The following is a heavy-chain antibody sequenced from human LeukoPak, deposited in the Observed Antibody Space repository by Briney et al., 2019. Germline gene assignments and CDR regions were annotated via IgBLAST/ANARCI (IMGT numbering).Heavy chain of an antibody. J-gene: IGHJ5*02. CDR3: ARVLHKRNYDSSDYYGS. Sequence: GGSLRLSCAASGFTFSSYGMSWVRQAPGKGLEWVSGISGSGGSTYYADSVKGRFTISRDNAKNSLYLQLNSLRAEDTAVYYCARVLHKRNYDSSDYYGSWGQGTLVTVSS. CDR1: GFTFSSYG. V-gene: IGHV3-23*01. CDR2: ISGSGGST. D-gene: IGHD3-22*01.